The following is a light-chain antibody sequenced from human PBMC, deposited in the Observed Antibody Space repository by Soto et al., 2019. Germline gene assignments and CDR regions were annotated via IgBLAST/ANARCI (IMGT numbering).Light chain of an antibody. CDR1: QSPLYSDGKTY. J-gene: IGKJ1*01. V-gene: IGKV2D-29*02. CDR3: QQYLDWPRT. Sequence: DIVVTQTPLSLSVTPGQPASISCNSGQSPLYSDGKTYLCWYLQKPGQSPSLLIYGASNRATGVQDRFSGSGSGTVFTLTIRSLQSDDFAVYYCQQYLDWPRTFGQGTKVDI. CDR2: GAS.